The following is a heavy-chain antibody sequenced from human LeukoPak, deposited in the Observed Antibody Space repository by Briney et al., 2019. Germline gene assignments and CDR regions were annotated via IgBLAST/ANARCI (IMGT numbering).Heavy chain of an antibody. Sequence: PGTSLRLSCAASGFTFSSYGMHWVRQAPGKGLEWVAVISYGGSNKYYADSVKGRFTISRDNSKNTLYLQMNSLRAEDTAVYYCAKDRVTMIVVAIDYWGQGTLVTVSS. CDR3: AKDRVTMIVVAIDY. D-gene: IGHD3-22*01. J-gene: IGHJ4*02. CDR2: ISYGGSNK. V-gene: IGHV3-30*18. CDR1: GFTFSSYG.